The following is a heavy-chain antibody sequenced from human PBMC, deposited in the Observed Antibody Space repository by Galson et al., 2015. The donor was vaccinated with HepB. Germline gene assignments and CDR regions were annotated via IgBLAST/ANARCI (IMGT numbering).Heavy chain of an antibody. CDR1: GFSFRTYG. V-gene: IGHV3-33*01. Sequence: LRLSCAASGFSFRTYGMHWVRQAPGKGLEWVAVIWADGSQKYHADSVKGRFTISRDNSENTLYLQMNSLRAEDTALYYCATDRGGSPFDYWGQGTLVTVSS. CDR3: ATDRGGSPFDY. CDR2: IWADGSQK. J-gene: IGHJ4*02. D-gene: IGHD5-12*01.